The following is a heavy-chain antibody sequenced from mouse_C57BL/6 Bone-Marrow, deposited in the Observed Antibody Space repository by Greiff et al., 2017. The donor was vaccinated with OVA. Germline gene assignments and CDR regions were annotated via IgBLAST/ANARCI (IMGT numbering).Heavy chain of an antibody. J-gene: IGHJ2*01. CDR1: GYTFTSYW. CDR2: IHPNSGST. D-gene: IGHD1-1*01. V-gene: IGHV1-64*01. Sequence: QVQLKQPGAELVKPGASVKLSCKASGYTFTSYWMHWVKQRPGQGLEWIGMIHPNSGSTNYNEKFKSKATLTVDKSSSTAYMQLSSLTSEDSAVYYCAREGSSYGDYWGQGTTLTVSS. CDR3: AREGSSYGDY.